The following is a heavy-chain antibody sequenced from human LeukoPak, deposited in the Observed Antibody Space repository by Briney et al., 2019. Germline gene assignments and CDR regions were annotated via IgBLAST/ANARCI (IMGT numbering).Heavy chain of an antibody. Sequence: SETLSLTCTVSGVSISSSYYYWGWVRQPPGKGLEWIGEIYHSGSTNYNPSLKSRVTISVDKYKNQFSLKLSSVTAADTAVYYCARGYYYGSGSYYLTWGQGTLVTVSS. V-gene: IGHV4-39*07. CDR2: IYHSGST. J-gene: IGHJ4*02. D-gene: IGHD3-10*01. CDR1: GVSISSSYYY. CDR3: ARGYYYGSGSYYLT.